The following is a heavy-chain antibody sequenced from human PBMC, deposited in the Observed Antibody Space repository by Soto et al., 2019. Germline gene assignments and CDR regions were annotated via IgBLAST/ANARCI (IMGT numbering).Heavy chain of an antibody. CDR3: ARGGSYYDNSGQNAYDY. J-gene: IGHJ4*01. D-gene: IGHD3-22*01. CDR1: GGSISSGGYY. CDR2: IYYDGST. V-gene: IGHV4-31*03. Sequence: PSETLSLTCTVSGGSISSGGYYWSWIRQHPGKGLEWIGYIYYDGSTYYNPSLKSRATISGDTSKNQFSLKLSSVTAADTAVYYCARGGSYYDNSGQNAYDYWRKGILVTVSS.